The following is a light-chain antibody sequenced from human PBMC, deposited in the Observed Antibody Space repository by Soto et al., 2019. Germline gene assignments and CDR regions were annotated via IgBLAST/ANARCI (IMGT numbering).Light chain of an antibody. CDR3: QQYGSSPYT. CDR1: QSVSSSY. CDR2: GAS. J-gene: IGKJ2*01. Sequence: EIVLTQSPGTLSLSPGERATLSCRASQSVSSSYLAWYQQKPGQAPRLLIYGASSRATGIPDRFSGSWSGTDFTLTISRLEPEDFAVYYCQQYGSSPYTFCQGTTLESK. V-gene: IGKV3-20*01.